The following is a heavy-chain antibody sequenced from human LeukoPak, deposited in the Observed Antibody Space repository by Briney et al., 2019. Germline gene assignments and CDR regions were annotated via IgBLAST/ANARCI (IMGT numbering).Heavy chain of an antibody. CDR2: ISGRGGST. Sequence: GGSLRLSCAASGFTFSSYAMSWVRQAPGKGLEWVSAISGRGGSTYYADSVKGRFTISRDNSKNTLYLQMNSLRAEDTAVYYCAKDPYCSGGSCYSEYSDYWGQGTLVTVSS. CDR3: AKDPYCSGGSCYSEYSDY. V-gene: IGHV3-23*01. CDR1: GFTFSSYA. D-gene: IGHD2-15*01. J-gene: IGHJ4*02.